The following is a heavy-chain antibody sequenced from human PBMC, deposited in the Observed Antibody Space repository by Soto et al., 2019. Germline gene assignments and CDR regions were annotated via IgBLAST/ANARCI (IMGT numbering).Heavy chain of an antibody. V-gene: IGHV1-18*01. CDR2: ISAYNGNT. J-gene: IGHJ6*02. Sequence: QVQLVQSGAEVKKPGASVKVSCKASGYTFTSYGISWVRQAPGQGLEWMGWISAYNGNTNYAQKLQGRVTMTTDTSTSTAYMELRSLRSDDTAVYYCAMGLTGISSSSRRVYYYGMDVWGQGTTVTVSS. CDR1: GYTFTSYG. CDR3: AMGLTGISSSSRRVYYYGMDV. D-gene: IGHD6-6*01.